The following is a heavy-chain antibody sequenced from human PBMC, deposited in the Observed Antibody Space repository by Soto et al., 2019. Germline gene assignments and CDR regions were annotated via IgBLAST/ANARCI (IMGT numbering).Heavy chain of an antibody. CDR3: GRGRSGQIVVFY. J-gene: IGHJ4*02. CDR2: IGPESGAT. Sequence: ASVKVSCKASGYTFTGHYIHWARQAPEQGPEWMGEIGPESGATRYAQRFQGRVTMTRDMSITTVYMELNNLSPDDTAVYYCGRGRSGQIVVFYWGQGTPVTVSS. CDR1: GYTFTGHY. D-gene: IGHD1-26*01. V-gene: IGHV1-2*02.